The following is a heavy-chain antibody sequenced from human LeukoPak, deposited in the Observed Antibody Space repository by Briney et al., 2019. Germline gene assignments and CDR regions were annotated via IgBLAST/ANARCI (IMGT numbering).Heavy chain of an antibody. CDR3: LRQGYDSGGFHSN. D-gene: IGHD3-22*01. V-gene: IGHV4-39*01. J-gene: IGHJ1*01. CDR2: LYSSGST. Sequence: SETLSLTCTVSGDSINNTNFCWGWIRQSPGKGLEWIGSLYSSGSTYFNPSLESRVTMSVDTSKNQFSLNLNFVTAADTAMYYCLRQGYDSGGFHSNWGQGTLVTASS. CDR1: GDSINNTNFC.